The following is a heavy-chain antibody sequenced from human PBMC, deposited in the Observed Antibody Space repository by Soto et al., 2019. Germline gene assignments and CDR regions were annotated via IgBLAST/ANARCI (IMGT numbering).Heavy chain of an antibody. D-gene: IGHD2-15*01. CDR1: GFTVSINY. CDR3: ATGGARAFDY. V-gene: IGHV3-53*01. Sequence: GGSLRLSCAASGFTVSINYMSWVRQAPGKGLEWVSFIYSGGSTYFADSVKGRFTISRDNSKNTLYLQMNSLRAEDTAVSYFATGGARAFDYWGQGTLVPVSS. J-gene: IGHJ4*02. CDR2: IYSGGST.